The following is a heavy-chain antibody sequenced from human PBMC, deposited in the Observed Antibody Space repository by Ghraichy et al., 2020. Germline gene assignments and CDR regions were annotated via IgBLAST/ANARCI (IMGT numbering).Heavy chain of an antibody. J-gene: IGHJ4*02. Sequence: GGSLRLSCAASGFTFSSYAMSWVRQAPGKGLEWVSAISGNGGSTYYADSVKGRFTISRDNSKNTLYLQMNSLRADDTAIYYCAKGGSSWYYFDCWGQGTLVTVSS. V-gene: IGHV3-23*01. CDR3: AKGGSSWYYFDC. CDR1: GFTFSSYA. D-gene: IGHD6-13*01. CDR2: ISGNGGST.